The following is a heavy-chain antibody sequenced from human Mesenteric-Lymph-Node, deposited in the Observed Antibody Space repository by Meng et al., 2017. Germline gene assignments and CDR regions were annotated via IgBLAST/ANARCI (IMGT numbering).Heavy chain of an antibody. CDR3: ADITAGF. J-gene: IGHJ4*02. V-gene: IGHV3-74*01. D-gene: IGHD3-10*01. CDR2: INTDGSNT. Sequence: EVQLVGSGGGLVQPGGSLRLSCAASGFSFSNYWMHWVRQAPGKGLVWVSFINTDGSNTAYADSVKGRFTISRDNAKNMLYLQMNSLRVEDTAIYYCADITAGFWGQGTLVTVSS. CDR1: GFSFSNYW.